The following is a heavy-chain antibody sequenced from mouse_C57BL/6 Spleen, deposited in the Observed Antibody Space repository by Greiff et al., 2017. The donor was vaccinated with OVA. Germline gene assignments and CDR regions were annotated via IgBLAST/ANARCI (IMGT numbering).Heavy chain of an antibody. CDR1: GFTFSSYA. D-gene: IGHD5-1*01. Sequence: EVQRVESGAGLVKPGGSLKLSCAASGFTFSSYAMSWVRQTPEKRLEWVAYISSGGDYIYYADTVKGRFTISRDNARNTLYLQMSSLKSEDTAMYYCTFSTYYYAMDYWGQGTSVTVSS. J-gene: IGHJ4*01. CDR3: TFSTYYYAMDY. V-gene: IGHV5-9-1*02. CDR2: ISSGGDYI.